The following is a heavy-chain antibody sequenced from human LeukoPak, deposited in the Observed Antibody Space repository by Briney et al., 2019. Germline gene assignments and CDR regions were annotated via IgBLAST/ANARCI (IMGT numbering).Heavy chain of an antibody. CDR2: INGSGGST. CDR3: QARHGY. Sequence: GGSLRLSCAASGFTFSSYAMIWVRQAPGKGLEWVSAINGSGGSTYYADSVKGRFTVSRDNSKNTLYLQMESLRVEDTAVYYCQARHGYWGHGTLVTVSS. V-gene: IGHV3-23*01. CDR1: GFTFSSYA. J-gene: IGHJ4*01. D-gene: IGHD6-6*01.